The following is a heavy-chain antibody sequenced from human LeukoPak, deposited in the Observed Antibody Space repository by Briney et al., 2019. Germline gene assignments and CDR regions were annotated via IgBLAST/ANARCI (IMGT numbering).Heavy chain of an antibody. CDR2: ISGSGGST. CDR3: AKVEEELRWSPRVNYYYYMDV. CDR1: GFTFSSYA. Sequence: GGSLRLSCAASGFTFSSYAMSWVRQAPGKGLEWVSAISGSGGSTYYADSVKGRFTISRDNSKNTLYLQMNSLRAEDTAVYYCAKVEEELRWSPRVNYYYYMDVWGKGTTVTVSS. D-gene: IGHD4-23*01. J-gene: IGHJ6*03. V-gene: IGHV3-23*01.